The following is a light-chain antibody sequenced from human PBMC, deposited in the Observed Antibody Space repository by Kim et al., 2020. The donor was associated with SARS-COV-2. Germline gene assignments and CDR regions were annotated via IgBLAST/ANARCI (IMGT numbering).Light chain of an antibody. V-gene: IGLV3-21*01. Sequence: SYELTQPSSVSVAPGGTASVTCGGDNIGSTTVHWYQQKPGQAPVLVIHHGSDRPSGIPERFSGSTSGKTATLAISRVGAGDEADYYCQVWERNSDHYVFGTGTKVTVL. J-gene: IGLJ1*01. CDR1: NIGSTT. CDR3: QVWERNSDHYV. CDR2: HGS.